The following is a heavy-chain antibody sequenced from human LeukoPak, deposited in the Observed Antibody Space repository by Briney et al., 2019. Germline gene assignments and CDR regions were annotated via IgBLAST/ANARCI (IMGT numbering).Heavy chain of an antibody. CDR1: GGSISSSSYY. D-gene: IGHD6-13*01. Sequence: SETLSLTCSVSGGSISSSSYYWGWIRQPPGMGLEWIGSIYYSGITYYNQSLKSRATVSVYTSKNQFSLNLNSVTAADTAVYYCARRNGHSWDVGNWFDPWGQGTVVTVSS. J-gene: IGHJ5*02. CDR3: ARRNGHSWDVGNWFDP. CDR2: IYYSGIT. V-gene: IGHV4-39*01.